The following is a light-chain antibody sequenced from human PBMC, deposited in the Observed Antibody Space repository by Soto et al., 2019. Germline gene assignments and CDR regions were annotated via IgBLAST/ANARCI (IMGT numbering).Light chain of an antibody. CDR1: QTVDSNY. V-gene: IGKV3-20*01. J-gene: IGKJ1*01. Sequence: EIVLTQSPGTLSLSPGERATLSCRASQTVDSNYLAWYQQKPGQAPRLLMYGTSSRATGFPDRFSGSGSGTDFTLTISRLEPEDFAVYYCQQYGGSPTFGQGTKVDIK. CDR3: QQYGGSPT. CDR2: GTS.